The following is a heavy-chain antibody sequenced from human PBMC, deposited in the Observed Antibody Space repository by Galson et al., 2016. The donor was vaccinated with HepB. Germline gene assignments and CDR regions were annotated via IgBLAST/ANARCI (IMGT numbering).Heavy chain of an antibody. CDR2: IYYSGST. J-gene: IGHJ4*02. D-gene: IGHD3-3*01. V-gene: IGHV4-39*01. CDR3: ARRGFLERLLFFDY. CDR1: GGSINRSPSY. Sequence: SETLSLTCTVSGGSINRSPSYWAWIRQTPGKGLEWIGTIYYSGSTYYNPSLKSRVTISVDTPKNQFSLKVNSVTAADTAVYYCARRGFLERLLFFDYWGSGALVTVSS.